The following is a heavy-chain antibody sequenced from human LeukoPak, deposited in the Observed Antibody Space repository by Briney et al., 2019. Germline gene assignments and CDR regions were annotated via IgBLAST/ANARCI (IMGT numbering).Heavy chain of an antibody. D-gene: IGHD5-24*01. J-gene: IGHJ6*03. V-gene: IGHV4-34*01. CDR1: GGSFSDYW. CDR2: VNHSGRT. CDR3: ARSRDGFSYYYYYYMDV. Sequence: SETLSLTCAVYGGSFSDYWWTWIRQSPGKGLEWIGEVNHSGRTNYNPSLKSRVSISVDRSKKQFSLKLSSVTAADTAVYYCARSRDGFSYYYYYYMDVWGKGTTVTISS.